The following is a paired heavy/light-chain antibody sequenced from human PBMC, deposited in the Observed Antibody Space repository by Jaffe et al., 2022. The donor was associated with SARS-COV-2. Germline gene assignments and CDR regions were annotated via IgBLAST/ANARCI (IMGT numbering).Heavy chain of an antibody. CDR1: GASVSGGGYF. CDR3: ARVRHQGDGIAWSTVWGYSFYFNIDV. J-gene: IGHJ6*03. D-gene: IGHD3-16*01. Sequence: QVQLQESGTGLVKPSETLSLTCTVSGASVSGGGYFGTWIRQPPGKGLEWLGYVHFIGDTKYNPSLKSRVSISVDTSQNQFSLKLSYVTAADTAVYYCARVRHQGDGIAWSTVWGYSFYFNIDVWGRGTPVTVSS. V-gene: IGHV4-61*08. CDR2: VHFIGDT.
Light chain of an antibody. CDR1: DSNIGNNY. V-gene: IGLV1-51*02. CDR3: GTWDSSLGAGV. J-gene: IGLJ3*02. Sequence: QSVLTQPPSVSAAAGQKVTISCSGSDSNIGNNYVSWYQQLPGTAPKLLMFETNKRPSGIPDRFSGSKSGTSATLDITGLQTGDEADYYCGTWDSSLGAGVFGGGTKLTVL. CDR2: ETN.